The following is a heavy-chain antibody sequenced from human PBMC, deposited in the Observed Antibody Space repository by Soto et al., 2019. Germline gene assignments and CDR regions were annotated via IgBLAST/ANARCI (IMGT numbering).Heavy chain of an antibody. CDR2: IYYSGGT. CDR1: GGSISSGGYY. CDR3: ARDALGGYDSSGSNIWVYNWFDP. V-gene: IGHV4-31*03. J-gene: IGHJ5*02. Sequence: QVQLQESGPGLVKPSQTLSLTCTVSGGSISSGGYYWSWIRQHPGKGLEWIGYIYYSGGTYYNPSLKSRVTISVETSKNQFALKLSSVTAADTAVYYCARDALGGYDSSGSNIWVYNWFDPWGQGTLVTVSS. D-gene: IGHD3-22*01.